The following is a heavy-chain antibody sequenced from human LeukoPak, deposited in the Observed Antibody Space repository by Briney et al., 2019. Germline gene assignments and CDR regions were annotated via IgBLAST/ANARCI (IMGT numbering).Heavy chain of an antibody. CDR2: IYYSGST. CDR1: GGSISSSSYY. CDR3: AREKYEVTIFGVVITSFDY. Sequence: PSETLSLTCTVSGGSISSSSYYWGWIRQPPGKGLEWIGSIYYSGSTYYNPSLKSRVTISVDTSKNQFSLKLSSVTAADTAVYYCAREKYEVTIFGVVITSFDYWGQGTLVTVSS. D-gene: IGHD3-3*01. V-gene: IGHV4-39*07. J-gene: IGHJ4*02.